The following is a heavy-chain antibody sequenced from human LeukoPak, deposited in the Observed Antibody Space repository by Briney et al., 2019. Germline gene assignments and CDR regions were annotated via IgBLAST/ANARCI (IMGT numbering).Heavy chain of an antibody. Sequence: GESLKISCKGSGYSFSSYWISWVRQMPGKGLEWMGRIDPSDSYTNYSPSFQGHVTISADKSIRTAYLQWSSLKASDSAMYYCARPIGSSFDYWGQGTLVTVSS. CDR1: GYSFSSYW. D-gene: IGHD6-6*01. V-gene: IGHV5-10-1*01. J-gene: IGHJ4*02. CDR2: IDPSDSYT. CDR3: ARPIGSSFDY.